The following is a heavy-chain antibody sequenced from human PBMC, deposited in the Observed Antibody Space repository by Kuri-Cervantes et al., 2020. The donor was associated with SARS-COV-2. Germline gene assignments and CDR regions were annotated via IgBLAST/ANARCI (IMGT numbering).Heavy chain of an antibody. V-gene: IGHV3-23*01. D-gene: IGHD2-2*02. Sequence: GGSLRLSSAASGSTFSSYAMSWVRQDPGKGLEWVSAISGSGGSTYYADSVKGRFTISRDNSKNTLYLQMNSLRAEDTAVYYCANLPAAINNYYNYYMDVWGEGTTVTVSS. CDR3: ANLPAAINNYYNYYMDV. CDR2: ISGSGGST. CDR1: GSTFSSYA. J-gene: IGHJ6*03.